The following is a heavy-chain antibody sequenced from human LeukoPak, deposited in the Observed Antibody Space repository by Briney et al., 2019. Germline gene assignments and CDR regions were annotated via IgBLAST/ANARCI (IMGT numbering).Heavy chain of an antibody. D-gene: IGHD5-24*01. J-gene: IGHJ4*02. CDR2: ISGSGGST. CDR3: AKSGYNRFDY. Sequence: GGSLRLSCVVSGFTFSSYAMSWVRQAPGKGLEWVSGISGSGGSTYYADSVKGRFTISRDNSRNTLYLQMNSLRAEDTAVYYCAKSGYNRFDYWGQGTLVTVSS. V-gene: IGHV3-23*01. CDR1: GFTFSSYA.